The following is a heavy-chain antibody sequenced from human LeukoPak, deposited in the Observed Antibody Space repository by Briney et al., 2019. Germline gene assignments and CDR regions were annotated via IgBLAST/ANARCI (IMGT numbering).Heavy chain of an antibody. CDR1: GYTFTTYG. J-gene: IGHJ4*02. D-gene: IGHD3-22*01. CDR3: ARDLGDSSGYYYGPFDY. Sequence: ASVKVSCKASGYTFTTYGITWVRQAPGQGLEWMGWISAYNGYTNYAQNLQGRVTMTTDTSTSTAYMELSSLRSEDTAVYYCARDLGDSSGYYYGPFDYWGQGTLVTVSS. V-gene: IGHV1-18*01. CDR2: ISAYNGYT.